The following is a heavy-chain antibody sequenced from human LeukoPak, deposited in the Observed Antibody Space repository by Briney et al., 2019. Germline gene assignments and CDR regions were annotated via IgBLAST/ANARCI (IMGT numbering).Heavy chain of an antibody. CDR2: ISSSSSYI. D-gene: IGHD1-26*01. V-gene: IGHV3-21*01. J-gene: IGHJ4*02. CDR1: GFTFSSYS. Sequence: GGSLRLSCAASGFTFSSYSMNWVRQAPGKGLEWVSSISSSSSYIYYADSVKGRFTISRDNAKNSLYLQMNSLRAEDTAVYYCAPRRELLPGAPFDCWGQGTLVTVSS. CDR3: APRRELLPGAPFDC.